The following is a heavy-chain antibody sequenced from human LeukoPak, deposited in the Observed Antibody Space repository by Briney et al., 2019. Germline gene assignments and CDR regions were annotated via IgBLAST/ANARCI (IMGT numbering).Heavy chain of an antibody. CDR3: ARDDSKRGYTY. V-gene: IGHV1-46*01. CDR2: INPSGGST. Sequence: ASVKVSCKASGYTFTSYYMHWVRQAPRQGLEWMGIINPSGGSTSYAQKFQGRVTMTRDTSTSTVYMELSSLRSEDTAVYYCARDDSKRGYTYWGQGTLVTVSS. CDR1: GYTFTSYY. D-gene: IGHD5-18*01. J-gene: IGHJ4*02.